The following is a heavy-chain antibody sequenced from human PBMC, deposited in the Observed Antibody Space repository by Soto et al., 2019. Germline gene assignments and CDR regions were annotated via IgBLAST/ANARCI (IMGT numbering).Heavy chain of an antibody. CDR3: ARDQEGFLLSTYFDY. D-gene: IGHD1-26*01. Sequence: GGSLRLSCAASGFTFSSYWMSWVRQAPGKGLEWVANIKQDGSEKYYVDSVKGRFTISRDNAKNSLYLQMNSLRAEDTAVYYCARDQEGFLLSTYFDYWGQGTLVTVSS. V-gene: IGHV3-7*01. CDR1: GFTFSSYW. J-gene: IGHJ4*02. CDR2: IKQDGSEK.